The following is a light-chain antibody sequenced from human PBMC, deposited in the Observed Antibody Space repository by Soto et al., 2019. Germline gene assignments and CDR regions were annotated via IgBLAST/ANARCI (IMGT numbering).Light chain of an antibody. CDR2: GAS. CDR3: QQLNSYPPT. CDR1: QSVSSN. J-gene: IGKJ2*01. V-gene: IGKV3-15*01. Sequence: EIVMTQSPATLSVSPGERVTLSCRASQSVSSNLAWYQQKPGQAPRLLIYGASTRATGIPARFSGSGSGTEFTLTISSLQPEDFATYYCQQLNSYPPTFGQGTKLEIK.